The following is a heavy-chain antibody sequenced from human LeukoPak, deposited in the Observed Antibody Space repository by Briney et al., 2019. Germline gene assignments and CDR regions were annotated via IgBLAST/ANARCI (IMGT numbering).Heavy chain of an antibody. D-gene: IGHD1-26*01. CDR1: GFTVSSNY. CDR3: TKSPFSGSYRFED. Sequence: GGSLRLSCAASGFTVSSNYMSWVRQAPGQGLEWVSVISGSGVTTYYADSVKGRFSISRANSKNTLWLQMSSLRAEDTAVYFCTKSPFSGSYRFEDWGQGTLVTVSS. CDR2: ISGSGVTT. J-gene: IGHJ4*02. V-gene: IGHV3-23*01.